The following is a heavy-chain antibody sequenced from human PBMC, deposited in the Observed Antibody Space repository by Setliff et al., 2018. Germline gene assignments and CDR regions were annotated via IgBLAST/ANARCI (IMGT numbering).Heavy chain of an antibody. CDR1: GFTYNNCW. D-gene: IGHD3-9*01. Sequence: GGSLRLSCGASGFTYNNCWVSWVRQAPGKGLEWLASINPDGSEKYYADSVKGRFTVSRDNSKNTLYLQMNSLRAEDTAFYYCARGRHHDTLSGYIDFLGQGTLVTVSS. J-gene: IGHJ4*02. CDR2: INPDGSEK. V-gene: IGHV3-7*01. CDR3: ARGRHHDTLSGYIDF.